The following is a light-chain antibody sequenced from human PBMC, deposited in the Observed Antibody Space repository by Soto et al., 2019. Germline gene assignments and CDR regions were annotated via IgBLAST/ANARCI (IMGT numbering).Light chain of an antibody. Sequence: QSALTQPRSVSGSPGQSVTISCTGTSSDFGGYNYVSWYQQHPGKAPKLMIYDVSKRPSGVPDRFSGSKSGNTASLTISGLQAEDEADYYCCSYAGSYTFEVFGGGTQLTVL. V-gene: IGLV2-11*01. CDR2: DVS. CDR3: CSYAGSYTFEV. J-gene: IGLJ2*01. CDR1: SSDFGGYNY.